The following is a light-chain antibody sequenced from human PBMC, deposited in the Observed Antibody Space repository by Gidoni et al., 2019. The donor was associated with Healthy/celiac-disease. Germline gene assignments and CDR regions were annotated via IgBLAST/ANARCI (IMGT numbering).Light chain of an antibody. CDR1: QSISSW. CDR3: QQYNSYLLT. V-gene: IGKV1-5*01. Sequence: DIQMTQSPSTLSASVGDRVTITCRASQSISSWLAWYQQKPGKAPKLLIYDASSLESWDPSRFSGSGSGTEFTLTISSLQPDDFATYYCQQYNSYLLTFGQGTKVEIK. J-gene: IGKJ1*01. CDR2: DAS.